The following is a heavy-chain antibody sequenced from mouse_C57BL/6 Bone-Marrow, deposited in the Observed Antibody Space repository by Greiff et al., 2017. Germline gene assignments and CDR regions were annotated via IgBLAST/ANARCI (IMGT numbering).Heavy chain of an antibody. CDR1: GFSLTSYG. Sequence: QVQLKESGPGLVQPSQSLSITCTVSGFSLTSYGVHWVRQSPGKGLEWLGVIWSGGSTDYNAAFISRLSISKDNSKSQVFFKMNSLQADDTDIYYCARKGRFAYWGQGTLVTVSA. CDR2: IWSGGST. D-gene: IGHD3-3*01. V-gene: IGHV2-2*01. J-gene: IGHJ3*01. CDR3: ARKGRFAY.